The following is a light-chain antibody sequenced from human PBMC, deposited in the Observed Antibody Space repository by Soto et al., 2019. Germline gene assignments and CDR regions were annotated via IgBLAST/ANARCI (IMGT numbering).Light chain of an antibody. CDR3: SSYTSSSTLVV. V-gene: IGLV2-14*01. Sequence: QSALTQPASVSGSPGQSITISCTGTSSDVGGYNYVSWYQQHPGKAPKLMIYEVTYPPSGVSNRFSGSKSGNTAPLTISGLQAEDEADYYCSSYTSSSTLVVFGGGTKLTVL. CDR2: EVT. CDR1: SSDVGGYNY. J-gene: IGLJ2*01.